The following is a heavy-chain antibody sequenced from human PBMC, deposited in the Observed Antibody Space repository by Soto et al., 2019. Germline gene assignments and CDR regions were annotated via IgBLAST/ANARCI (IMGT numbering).Heavy chain of an antibody. Sequence: SETLSLTCTVSGGSISSGDYYWSWIRQPPGKGLEWIGYIYYSGSTYYNPSLKSRVTMSVDTSKNQFSLKLSSVTAADTAVYYCARLDTAMGQGSEFDYWGQGTLVTVSS. D-gene: IGHD5-18*01. V-gene: IGHV4-30-4*01. CDR1: GGSISSGDYY. J-gene: IGHJ4*02. CDR3: ARLDTAMGQGSEFDY. CDR2: IYYSGST.